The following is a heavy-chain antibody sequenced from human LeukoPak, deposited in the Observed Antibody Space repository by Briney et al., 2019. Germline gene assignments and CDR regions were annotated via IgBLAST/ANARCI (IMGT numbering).Heavy chain of an antibody. CDR2: IYYSGST. CDR3: ARHAHYDGSGHFDY. Sequence: SETLSLTCTVSGGSISSGGYYWSWIRQHPGKGLEWIGYIYYSGSTYYNPSLKSRVTISVDTSKNQFSLKLSSVTAADTAVYYCARHAHYDGSGHFDYWGQGTLVTVSS. D-gene: IGHD3-22*01. CDR1: GGSISSGGYY. V-gene: IGHV4-31*03. J-gene: IGHJ4*02.